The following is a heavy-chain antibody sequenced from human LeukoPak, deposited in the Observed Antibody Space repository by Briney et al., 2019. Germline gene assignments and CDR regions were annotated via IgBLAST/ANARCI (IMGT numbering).Heavy chain of an antibody. CDR3: SRGRNTLSP. V-gene: IGHV4-59*01. CDR2: IYYTGST. J-gene: IGHJ5*02. CDR1: GGSITTYF. Sequence: PSETLSLTCSVSGGSITTYFWTWIRQPPGKGLEWIGYIYYTGSTNYNPSLKSRVTMSVDSSKNQISLKLTSVTAADTAVYYCSRGRNTLSPWGQRSLVTVSS.